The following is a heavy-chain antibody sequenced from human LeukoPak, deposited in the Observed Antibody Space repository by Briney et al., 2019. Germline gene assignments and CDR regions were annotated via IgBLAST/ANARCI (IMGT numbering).Heavy chain of an antibody. Sequence: SETLSLTCTVSGGSIGSYYWNWIRQPPGKGLEWIGYIYSSGNTNYNPSLKSRVTISVDTSENQFSLKLSSMTAADTAVYYCARSPSTVNWFDPWGQGALVTVSS. J-gene: IGHJ5*02. CDR2: IYSSGNT. V-gene: IGHV4-59*08. CDR3: ARSPSTVNWFDP. CDR1: GGSIGSYY.